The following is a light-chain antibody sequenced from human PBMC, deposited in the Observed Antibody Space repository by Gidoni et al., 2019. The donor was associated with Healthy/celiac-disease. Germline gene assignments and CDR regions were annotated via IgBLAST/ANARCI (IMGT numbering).Light chain of an antibody. Sequence: DIVLTQSPDSLAVSLGERATINCKSSQSVLYSSNNKNYLAWYQQKPGQPTKLLIYWASTREYGVPDRFSGSGSGTDFTLTISSLQAEDVAVYYCQQYYSTPPTFGPGTKVDIK. J-gene: IGKJ3*01. CDR3: QQYYSTPPT. CDR1: QSVLYSSNNKNY. CDR2: WAS. V-gene: IGKV4-1*01.